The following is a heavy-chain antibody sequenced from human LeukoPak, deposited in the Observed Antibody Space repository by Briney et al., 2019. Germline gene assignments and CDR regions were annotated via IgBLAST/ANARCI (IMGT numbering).Heavy chain of an antibody. CDR3: ARGPDLYDSSGYCFDY. V-gene: IGHV4-34*01. CDR2: INHSGST. D-gene: IGHD3-22*01. Sequence: SETLSLTCAVYGGSFSGYYWSWIRQPPGKGLEWIGEINHSGSTNYNPSLKSRVTISVDTSKNQFSLKLSSVTAADTAVYYCARGPDLYDSSGYCFDYWGQGTLVTVSS. J-gene: IGHJ4*02. CDR1: GGSFSGYY.